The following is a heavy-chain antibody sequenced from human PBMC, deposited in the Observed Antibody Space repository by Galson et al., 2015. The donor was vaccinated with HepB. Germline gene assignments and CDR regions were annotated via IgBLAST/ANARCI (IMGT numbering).Heavy chain of an antibody. V-gene: IGHV1-69*13. Sequence: SVKVSCKASGGTFSSYAISWVRQAPGQGLEWMGGIIPIFGTANYAQKFQGRVTITADESTSTAYMELSSLRSEDTAVYYCARDKTYYYYGMDVWGQGTTVTVSS. CDR3: ARDKTYYYYGMDV. J-gene: IGHJ6*02. CDR1: GGTFSSYA. CDR2: IIPIFGTA.